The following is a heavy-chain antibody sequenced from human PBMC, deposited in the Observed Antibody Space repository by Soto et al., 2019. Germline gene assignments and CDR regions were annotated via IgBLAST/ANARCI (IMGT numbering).Heavy chain of an antibody. Sequence: PGESLKISCKGSGYSFTSYWIGWVRQMPGKGLEWMGIIYPGDSDTRYSPSFQGQVTISADKSISTAYLQWSSLKASDTAMYYCARLANPGDIVVVLCADYYHHYGMVVWGPGTTVTLFS. J-gene: IGHJ6*02. V-gene: IGHV5-51*01. D-gene: IGHD2-2*01. CDR2: IYPGDSDT. CDR3: ARLANPGDIVVVLCADYYHHYGMVV. CDR1: GYSFTSYW.